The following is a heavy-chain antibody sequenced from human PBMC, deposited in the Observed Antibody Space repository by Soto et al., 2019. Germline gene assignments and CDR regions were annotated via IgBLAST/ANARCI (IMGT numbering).Heavy chain of an antibody. J-gene: IGHJ5*02. CDR3: ARDNGDDFWRYNWFDP. Sequence: GGSLRLSCAASGFTFSSYSMNWVRQAPGKGLEWVSYISSSSSTIYYADSVKGRFTISRDNAKNSLYLQMNSLRDEDTAVYYCARDNGDDFWRYNWFDPWGQGTLVTVSS. V-gene: IGHV3-48*02. CDR2: ISSSSSTI. D-gene: IGHD3-3*01. CDR1: GFTFSSYS.